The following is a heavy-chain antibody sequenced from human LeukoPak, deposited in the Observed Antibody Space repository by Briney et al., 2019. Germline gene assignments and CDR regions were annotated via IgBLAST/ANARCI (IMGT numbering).Heavy chain of an antibody. D-gene: IGHD6-13*01. Sequence: GGSLRLSCAASGFTFSDYYMSWIRQAPGKGLEGVSYISSSGSTIYYADSVKGRFTISRDNAKNSLYLQMNSLRAEDTAVYYCAREVAAAGTPFDYWGQGTLVTVSS. CDR3: AREVAAAGTPFDY. CDR1: GFTFSDYY. V-gene: IGHV3-11*01. CDR2: ISSSGSTI. J-gene: IGHJ4*02.